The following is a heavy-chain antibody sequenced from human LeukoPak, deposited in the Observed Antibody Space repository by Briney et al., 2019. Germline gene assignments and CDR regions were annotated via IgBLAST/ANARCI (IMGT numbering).Heavy chain of an antibody. CDR2: INPNSGDT. Sequence: ASVKVSFKASGYTFTGYYMHWVRQAPGQGLEWMGWINPNSGDTHYAQMFQGRVTMTRDTSINTAYMELRRVRSDDTAVYYCAKSAQYSSAWFTGSFDYWGQGTLVTVSS. D-gene: IGHD6-13*01. CDR1: GYTFTGYY. J-gene: IGHJ4*02. V-gene: IGHV1-2*02. CDR3: AKSAQYSSAWFTGSFDY.